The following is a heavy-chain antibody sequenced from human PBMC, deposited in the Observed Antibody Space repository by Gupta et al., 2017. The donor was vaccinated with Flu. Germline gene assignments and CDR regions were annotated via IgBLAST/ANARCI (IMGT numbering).Heavy chain of an antibody. CDR2: ISSSSTYI. Sequence: SGYSMNGVRQAPGKGLEWVSSISSSSTYIYYADSVKGRFTISRDNAKNSRYLQMNSLRAEDTAVYYCTRESSLGMATIMGIWGQGTMVTVSS. CDR3: TRESSLGMATIMGI. CDR1: SGYS. V-gene: IGHV3-21*01. D-gene: IGHD5-12*01. J-gene: IGHJ3*02.